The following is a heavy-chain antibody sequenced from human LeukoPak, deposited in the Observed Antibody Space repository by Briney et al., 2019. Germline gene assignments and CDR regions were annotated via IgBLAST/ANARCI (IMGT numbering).Heavy chain of an antibody. D-gene: IGHD1-26*01. J-gene: IGHJ3*01. CDR3: ARGGATPGRNAFDV. V-gene: IGHV6-1*01. CDR1: GDSVSSNSAA. CDR2: TYYRSKWYN. Sequence: SQTLSLTCAISGDSVSSNSAAWNWIRQSPSRGLEWLGRTYYRSKWYNEYAVFVKSRISVNPDTSKSQFSLQLNSVTPEDTAMYYCARGGATPGRNAFDVWGQGTMVTVSS.